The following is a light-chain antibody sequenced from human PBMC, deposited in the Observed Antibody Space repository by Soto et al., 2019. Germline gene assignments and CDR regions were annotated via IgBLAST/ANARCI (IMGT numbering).Light chain of an antibody. CDR2: GAS. CDR3: QQYGSSPVT. Sequence: EIVLTQSPGTLSLSPGERATPSCRASQSVTSNYLAWYQQKPGQAPRLLIYGASNRATGIPDRFSGSGSGTDFTLTISRLEPEDFAVYYCQQYGSSPVTFGQGTKVDIK. V-gene: IGKV3-20*01. CDR1: QSVTSNY. J-gene: IGKJ1*01.